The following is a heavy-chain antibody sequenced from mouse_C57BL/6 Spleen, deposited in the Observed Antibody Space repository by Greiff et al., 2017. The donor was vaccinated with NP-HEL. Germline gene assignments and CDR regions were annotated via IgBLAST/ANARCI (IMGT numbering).Heavy chain of an antibody. J-gene: IGHJ1*03. CDR1: GYTFTDYY. D-gene: IGHD1-1*01. Sequence: EVQLQQSGPELVKPGASVKISCKASGYTFTDYYMNWVKQSHGKSLEWIGDINPNNGGTSYNQKFKGKATLTVDKSSSTAYMELRSLTSEDSAVYYCARGGIYYGSSRYFDVWGTGTTVTVSS. CDR3: ARGGIYYGSSRYFDV. V-gene: IGHV1-26*01. CDR2: INPNNGGT.